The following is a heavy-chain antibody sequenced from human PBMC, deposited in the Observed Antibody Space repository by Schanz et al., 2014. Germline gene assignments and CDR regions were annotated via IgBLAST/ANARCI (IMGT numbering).Heavy chain of an antibody. CDR2: ISYDGRSK. CDR3: AKYGGGYSYGCVEY. V-gene: IGHV3-30*04. J-gene: IGHJ4*02. Sequence: QVQLVDSGGGVVQPGRSLRLSCAASGFKFSIYAMHWVRQAPGKGLEWVAVISYDGRSKDYADSVKGRFTISRDNSNNTLYLQMKSLRAEDTAVYYCAKYGGGYSYGCVEYWGQGILVTVSS. CDR1: GFKFSIYA. D-gene: IGHD5-18*01.